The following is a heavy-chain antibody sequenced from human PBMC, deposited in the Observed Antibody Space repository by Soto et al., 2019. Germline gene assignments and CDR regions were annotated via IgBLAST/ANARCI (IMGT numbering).Heavy chain of an antibody. CDR3: ARDYLYRGVMRWFDP. D-gene: IGHD3-10*01. Sequence: QVQLQESGPGLVKPSGTLSLTCAASGGSISSSNWWSWVRQPPGKGLEWIGEIYHSGSTNYNPSLKSRVTISVDKSKNQFSQKLSSVTAADTAVYYCARDYLYRGVMRWFDPWGQGTLVTVSS. CDR1: GGSISSSNW. CDR2: IYHSGST. V-gene: IGHV4-4*02. J-gene: IGHJ5*02.